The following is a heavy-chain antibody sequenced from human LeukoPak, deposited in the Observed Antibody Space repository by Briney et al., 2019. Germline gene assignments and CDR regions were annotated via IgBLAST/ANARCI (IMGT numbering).Heavy chain of an antibody. Sequence: GGSLRLSCAASGFTFSSDAVSWVRQAPGKGLEWVSAISGSGGSTYYADSGKGRFTISRDNSKNTLYLQMNSLRAEDTAVYYCAKASLYCTNGVCYSWAFDIWGQGTMVTVSS. CDR3: AKASLYCTNGVCYSWAFDI. J-gene: IGHJ3*02. CDR2: ISGSGGST. D-gene: IGHD2-8*01. CDR1: GFTFSSDA. V-gene: IGHV3-23*01.